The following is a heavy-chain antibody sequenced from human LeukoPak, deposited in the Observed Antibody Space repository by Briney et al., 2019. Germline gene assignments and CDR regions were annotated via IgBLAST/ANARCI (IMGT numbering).Heavy chain of an antibody. D-gene: IGHD2-21*02. Sequence: SETLSLTCTVSGGSISSYYWSWIRQPPGKGLEWIGYIYYSGSTNYNSSLKSRVTISVDTSKNQFSLKLSSVTAADTAVYYCARDLGRVVTAIEAATYYYYYGMDVWGQGTTVTVSS. V-gene: IGHV4-59*01. CDR3: ARDLGRVVTAIEAATYYYYYGMDV. CDR1: GGSISSYY. J-gene: IGHJ6*02. CDR2: IYYSGST.